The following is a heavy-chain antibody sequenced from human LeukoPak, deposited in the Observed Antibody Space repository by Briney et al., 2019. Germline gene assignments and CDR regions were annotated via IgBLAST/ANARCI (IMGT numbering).Heavy chain of an antibody. V-gene: IGHV4-39*01. D-gene: IGHD1-26*01. CDR2: IYYSGST. CDR1: GGSISSSSYY. Sequence: SETLSLTRTVSGGSISSSSYYWGWIRQPPGKGLEWIGSIYYSGSTYYNPSLKSRVTISVDTSKNQFSLKLSSVTAADTAVYYCARRILYSGSYLIWGQGTMVTVSS. J-gene: IGHJ3*02. CDR3: ARRILYSGSYLI.